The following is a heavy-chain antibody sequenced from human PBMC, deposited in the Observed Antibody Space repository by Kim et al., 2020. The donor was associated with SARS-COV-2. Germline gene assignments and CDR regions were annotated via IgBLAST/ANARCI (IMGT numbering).Heavy chain of an antibody. D-gene: IGHD3-22*01. CDR2: ISAYNGNT. CDR1: GYTFTSYG. V-gene: IGHV1-18*01. J-gene: IGHJ4*02. Sequence: ASVKVSCKASGYTFTSYGISWVRQAPGQGLEWMGWISAYNGNTNYAQKLQGRVTMTTDTSTSTAYMELRSLRSDDTAVYYCARDSPYYYDSSGYMRHGTIDYWGQGTLVTVSS. CDR3: ARDSPYYYDSSGYMRHGTIDY.